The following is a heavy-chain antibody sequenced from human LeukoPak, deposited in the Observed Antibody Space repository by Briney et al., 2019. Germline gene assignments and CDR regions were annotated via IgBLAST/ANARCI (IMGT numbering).Heavy chain of an antibody. CDR2: IRYSGRT. V-gene: IGHV4-39*02. CDR1: GGSLSSNTYY. CDR3: AREFNGSPDY. J-gene: IGHJ4*02. Sequence: KTSETLSLTCTVSGGSLSSNTYYWSWIRQPPGKGLEWIGSIRYSGRTYYKPSLKSRVTLSVDTSKNQLLLNLRSLTAADTAMYYCAREFNGSPDYLGQGTLVTVSS. D-gene: IGHD6-25*01.